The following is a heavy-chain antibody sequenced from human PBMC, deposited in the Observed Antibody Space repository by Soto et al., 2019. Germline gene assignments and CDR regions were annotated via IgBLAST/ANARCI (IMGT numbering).Heavy chain of an antibody. V-gene: IGHV4-30-4*01. CDR3: AREFLAAKPGIAAAGTREVWFDP. J-gene: IGHJ5*02. CDR2: IYYSGST. CDR1: GGSISSGDYY. Sequence: PSETLSLTCTVSGGSISSGDYYWSWIRQPPGKGLEWIGYIYYSGSTYYNPPLKSRVTISVDTSKNQFSLKLRSVTAADTAVYYCAREFLAAKPGIAAAGTREVWFDPWGQGTLVTVSS. D-gene: IGHD6-13*01.